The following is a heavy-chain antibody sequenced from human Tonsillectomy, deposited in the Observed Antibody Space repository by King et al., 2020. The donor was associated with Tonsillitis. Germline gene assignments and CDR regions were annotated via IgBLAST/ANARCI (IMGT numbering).Heavy chain of an antibody. Sequence: VQLVESGAEVKKPGASVKVSCKASGYTFTSYGISWVRQAPGQGLEWMGWISAYNGNTNYAQNLQGRVTMTTDTSRSTGYMELRSLRSDDTAVYYCARDGLRFLEWLSPEYYMDVWGKGTTVSVSS. J-gene: IGHJ6*03. CDR3: ARDGLRFLEWLSPEYYMDV. CDR2: ISAYNGNT. D-gene: IGHD3-3*01. V-gene: IGHV1-18*01. CDR1: GYTFTSYG.